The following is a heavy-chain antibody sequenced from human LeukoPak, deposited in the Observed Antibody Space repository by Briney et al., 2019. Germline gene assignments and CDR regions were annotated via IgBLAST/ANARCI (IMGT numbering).Heavy chain of an antibody. V-gene: IGHV3-48*01. CDR3: ARDVWELLSLPTDAFDI. Sequence: GGSLRLSCAASGFTFSSYSMNWVRQAPGKGLEWVSYISSSSTIYYADSVKGRFTISRDNAKNSLYLQMSSLRAEDTAVYYCARDVWELLSLPTDAFDIWGQGTMVTVSS. J-gene: IGHJ3*02. CDR2: ISSSSTI. CDR1: GFTFSSYS. D-gene: IGHD1-26*01.